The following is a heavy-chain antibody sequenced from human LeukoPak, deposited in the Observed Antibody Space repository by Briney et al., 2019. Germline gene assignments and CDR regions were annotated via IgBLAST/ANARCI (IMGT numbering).Heavy chain of an antibody. D-gene: IGHD1-20*01. CDR2: IIPIFGTA. CDR1: GGTFSSYA. Sequence: ASVKVSCKAFGGTFSSYAISWVRQAPGQGLEWMGGIIPIFGTANYAQKFQGRVTITSDESTSTAYMELSSLRSEDTAVYYCASRGITGNTYNWFDPWGQGTLVTVSS. V-gene: IGHV1-69*01. CDR3: ASRGITGNTYNWFDP. J-gene: IGHJ5*02.